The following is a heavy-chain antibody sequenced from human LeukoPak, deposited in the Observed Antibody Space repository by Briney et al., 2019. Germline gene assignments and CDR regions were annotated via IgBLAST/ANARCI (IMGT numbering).Heavy chain of an antibody. Sequence: ASVKVSCKASGYTFTGYYMHWVRQAPGQGLEWMGWINPNSGGTNYAQKFQGRVTMTRDTSISTAYMELSRQRSDDTAVYYCAREDPIVGASFDYWGQGTLVTVSS. D-gene: IGHD1-26*01. CDR1: GYTFTGYY. J-gene: IGHJ4*02. CDR2: INPNSGGT. V-gene: IGHV1-2*02. CDR3: AREDPIVGASFDY.